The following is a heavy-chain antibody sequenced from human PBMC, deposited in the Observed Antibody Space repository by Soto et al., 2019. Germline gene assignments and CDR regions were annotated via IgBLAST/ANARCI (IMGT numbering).Heavy chain of an antibody. J-gene: IGHJ5*02. Sequence: QVQLVQSGAEVKKPGSSVTFSCKASGGTFRKYAINWVRLAPGQGLEWMGGFIPIFGRADYAQKFQGRVTITADESTSTGYMEITSLRSEEAAVYYCATEQYCSCRGWLAPWGQGTLVTVSS. D-gene: IGHD2-15*01. CDR2: FIPIFGRA. V-gene: IGHV1-69*01. CDR3: ATEQYCSCRGWLAP. CDR1: GGTFRKYA.